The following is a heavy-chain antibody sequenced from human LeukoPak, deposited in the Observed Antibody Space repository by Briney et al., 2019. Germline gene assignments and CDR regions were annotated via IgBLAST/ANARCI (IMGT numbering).Heavy chain of an antibody. Sequence: SETLSLTCTVSGGSISSYYWSWIRQPPGEGLEWIGYIYYSGSTNYNPSLKSRVTISVDTSKNQFSLKLSSVTAADTAVYYCTGHPENYGSGSYHFDYWGQGTLVTVSS. J-gene: IGHJ4*02. CDR1: GGSISSYY. CDR3: TGHPENYGSGSYHFDY. D-gene: IGHD3-10*01. CDR2: IYYSGST. V-gene: IGHV4-59*01.